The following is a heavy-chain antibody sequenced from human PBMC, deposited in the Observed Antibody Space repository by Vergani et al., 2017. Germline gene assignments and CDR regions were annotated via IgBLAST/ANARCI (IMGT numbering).Heavy chain of an antibody. D-gene: IGHD5-12*01. CDR2: INPNSGGT. J-gene: IGHJ4*02. Sequence: QVQLVQSGAEVKKPGASVKVSCKASGYTFTGYYMHWVRQAPGQGLEWMGWINPNSGGTKYAQKFQGRVTMTRDTSISTAYMELSRLRSDDTAVYYCARDETGYSGYDIVLDYWGEGRMVTVSS. V-gene: IGHV1-2*02. CDR3: ARDETGYSGYDIVLDY. CDR1: GYTFTGYY.